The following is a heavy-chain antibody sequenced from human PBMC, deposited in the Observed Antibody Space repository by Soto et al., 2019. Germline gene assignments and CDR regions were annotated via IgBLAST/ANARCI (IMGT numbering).Heavy chain of an antibody. Sequence: QVQLVQSGAEVKKPGASVKVSCKASGYTFTSYYMHWVRQAPGQGLEWMGIINPSGGSTSYAKKFQGRVTMTRDTSTSTVYMELSSLRSEDTAVYYCARSGESCYCSGCPDYGMDVWGQGTTVTVSS. CDR3: ARSGESCYCSGCPDYGMDV. J-gene: IGHJ6*02. CDR2: INPSGGST. D-gene: IGHD6-19*01. CDR1: GYTFTSYY. V-gene: IGHV1-46*01.